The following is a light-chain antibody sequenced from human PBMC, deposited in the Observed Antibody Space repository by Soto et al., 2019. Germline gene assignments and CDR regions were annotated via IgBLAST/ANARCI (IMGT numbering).Light chain of an antibody. CDR2: SNN. Sequence: QSVLTQPPSASGTPGQRVTISCSGRSSNIGNNAVNWYQQLTGMAPKLLIHSNNQRPSGVPDRFSGSESGTSASLAISGLQSEDEADYYCATWDDSLNGWVFGGGTKVTVL. CDR1: SSNIGNNA. CDR3: ATWDDSLNGWV. J-gene: IGLJ3*02. V-gene: IGLV1-44*01.